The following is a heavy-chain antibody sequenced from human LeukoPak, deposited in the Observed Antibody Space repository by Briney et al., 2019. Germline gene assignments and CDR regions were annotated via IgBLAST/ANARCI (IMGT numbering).Heavy chain of an antibody. CDR1: AGSISSGGYC. CDR3: ARGSGCSGGSCYNNWFDP. CDR2: IYYSGST. J-gene: IGHJ5*02. V-gene: IGHV4-31*03. D-gene: IGHD2-15*01. Sequence: SEILSLTCPVSAGSISSGGYCWSWIRQHPGKGLEWFGYIYYSGSTYYNPSLKSRVTISVDTSKNQFSLTLSPVSAADTAVYYCARGSGCSGGSCYNNWFDPWGQGTLVTASS.